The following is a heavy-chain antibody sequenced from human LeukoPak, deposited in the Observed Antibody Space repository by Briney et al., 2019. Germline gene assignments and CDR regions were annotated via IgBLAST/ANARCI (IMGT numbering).Heavy chain of an antibody. CDR2: IKEDGSEK. J-gene: IGHJ4*02. V-gene: IGHV3-7*04. CDR1: GFIFSNYW. CDR3: SGGSRFVDY. D-gene: IGHD3-10*01. Sequence: PGGSLRLSCAASGFIFSNYWMTWVRQAPGKGLEWVANIKEDGSEKYYVDSVKGRFTISRDNAKNSLFLQMNSLRAEDTAVYYCSGGSRFVDYWGQGTLVTVSS.